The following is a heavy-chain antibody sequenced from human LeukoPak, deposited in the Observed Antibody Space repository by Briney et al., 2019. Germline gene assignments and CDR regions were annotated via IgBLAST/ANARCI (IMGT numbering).Heavy chain of an antibody. CDR1: GFTVSSNY. CDR3: AKVGRYCGGDCRGVYFDY. Sequence: PGGSLRLSCAASGFTVSSNYMSWVRQAPGKGLEWVSVIYSGGSTYYADSVKGRFTISRDNSKNTLYLQMNSLRAEDTAVYYCAKVGRYCGGDCRGVYFDYWGQGTLVTVSS. J-gene: IGHJ4*02. V-gene: IGHV3-53*01. CDR2: IYSGGST. D-gene: IGHD2-21*02.